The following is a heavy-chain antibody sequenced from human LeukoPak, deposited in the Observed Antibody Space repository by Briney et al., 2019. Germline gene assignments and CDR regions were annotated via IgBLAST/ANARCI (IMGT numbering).Heavy chain of an antibody. Sequence: GGSLRLSCAASGFTFSSYGMHWVRQAPGKGLEWVAAISYDGSNKYYADSVKGRFTISRDNSKNTLYLQMNSLGAEDTAVYYCAKDAEGGIVGPFDYWGQGTLVTVSS. CDR1: GFTFSSYG. V-gene: IGHV3-30*18. CDR3: AKDAEGGIVGPFDY. D-gene: IGHD1-26*01. CDR2: ISYDGSNK. J-gene: IGHJ4*02.